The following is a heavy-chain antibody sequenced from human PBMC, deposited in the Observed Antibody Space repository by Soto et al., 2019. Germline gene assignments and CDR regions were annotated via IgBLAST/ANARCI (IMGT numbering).Heavy chain of an antibody. CDR1: GFTFSSYL. Sequence: EVQLVESGGTLVQPGGSLRLSCTASGFTFSSYLINWVRQAPGKGLEWVSAITDSGARTHYADSVKGRFTISRDNSMNTLYLQMNSLRVEDTAVYYCAKESRGCLGWYYFDSLGQGTQVTFSS. CDR2: ITDSGART. CDR3: AKESRGCLGWYYFDS. J-gene: IGHJ4*02. D-gene: IGHD6-19*01. V-gene: IGHV3-23*04.